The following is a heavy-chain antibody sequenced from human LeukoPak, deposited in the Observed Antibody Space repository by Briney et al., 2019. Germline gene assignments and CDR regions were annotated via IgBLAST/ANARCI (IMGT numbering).Heavy chain of an antibody. J-gene: IGHJ1*01. V-gene: IGHV3-11*05. D-gene: IGHD4-17*01. CDR1: GFSFSDYY. CDR3: ARDHFGRVTTTLTTTQH. Sequence: GGSLRLSCAASGFSFSDYYMSWIRQAPGKGLEWVSYISSSSRYTNYADSVKGRFTISRDNAKNSLYLQMNSLRAEDTAVYYCARDHFGRVTTTLTTTQHWGQGTLVTVSS. CDR2: ISSSSRYT.